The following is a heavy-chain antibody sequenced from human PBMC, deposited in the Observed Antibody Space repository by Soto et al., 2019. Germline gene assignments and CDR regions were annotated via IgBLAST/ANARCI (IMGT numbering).Heavy chain of an antibody. CDR1: GFSLSSTRMA. D-gene: IGHD6-19*01. V-gene: IGHV2-5*02. J-gene: IGHJ4*02. CDR2: IYWDDDK. Sequence: QITLKESGPTLVKPTQTLTLTCTFSGFSLSSTRMAVGWIRQPPGKALEWLALIYWDDDKRYSPFLKSRLTIXXXTXXHQVVPTMSNMDPVDTARYYCAHIVVAGLGYYFDYWGQGTLVPVSS. CDR3: AHIVVAGLGYYFDY.